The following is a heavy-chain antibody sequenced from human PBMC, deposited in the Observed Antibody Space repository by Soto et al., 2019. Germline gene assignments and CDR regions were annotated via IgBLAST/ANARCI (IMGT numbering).Heavy chain of an antibody. D-gene: IGHD3-10*01. CDR2: IWYDGSNE. CDR1: GFNNFG. Sequence: QVQLVESGGGVVQPGGSLRLSCAASGFNNFGMHWVRQAPGKGLEWVAVIWYDGSNEYYADSVKGRFTISRDNSKNTLYLQMNSLRAEDTAVYYCAPGSGRYPSDSFDIWGQGTAVTVSS. V-gene: IGHV3-33*01. J-gene: IGHJ3*02. CDR3: APGSGRYPSDSFDI.